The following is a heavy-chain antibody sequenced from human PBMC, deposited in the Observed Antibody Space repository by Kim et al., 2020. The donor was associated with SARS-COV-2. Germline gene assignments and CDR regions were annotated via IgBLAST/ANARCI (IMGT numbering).Heavy chain of an antibody. CDR2: T. V-gene: IGHV3-66*04. D-gene: IGHD1-26*01. CDR3: ARRFGGNAFDI. Sequence: TYYAASVRGRFTIAREKSKNTLYLQMSRRGAEDTAVYYGARRFGGNAFDIWGQGTVVTVSS. J-gene: IGHJ3*02.